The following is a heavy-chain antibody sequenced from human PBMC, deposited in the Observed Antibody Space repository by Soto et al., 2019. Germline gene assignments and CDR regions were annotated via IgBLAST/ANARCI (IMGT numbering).Heavy chain of an antibody. D-gene: IGHD6-6*01. J-gene: IGHJ6*02. CDR3: ARQVTSSSGYYYGMDV. CDR2: IYYSGST. CDR1: GGSISSSSYY. V-gene: IGHV4-39*01. Sequence: SETLSLTCTVSGGSISSSSYYWVWIRQPPGRGLEWIGSIYYSGSTYYNPSLKSRVTISVDTSKNQFSLKLSSVTAADTAVYYCARQVTSSSGYYYGMDVWGQGTTVTVS.